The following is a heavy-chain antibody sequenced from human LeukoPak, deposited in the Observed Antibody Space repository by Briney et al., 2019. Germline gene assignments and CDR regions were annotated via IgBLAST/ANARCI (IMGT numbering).Heavy chain of an antibody. CDR3: ARSHSSGWYTDFDY. D-gene: IGHD6-19*01. V-gene: IGHV1-8*01. CDR2: MNPNSGNT. J-gene: IGHJ4*02. CDR1: GYTFTSYD. Sequence: GASVKVSCKASGYTFTSYDINWVRQATGQGVEWMGWMNPNSGNTGYAQKFQGRVTMTRNTSISTAYMELSSLRSEDTAVYYCARSHSSGWYTDFDYWGQGTLVTVSS.